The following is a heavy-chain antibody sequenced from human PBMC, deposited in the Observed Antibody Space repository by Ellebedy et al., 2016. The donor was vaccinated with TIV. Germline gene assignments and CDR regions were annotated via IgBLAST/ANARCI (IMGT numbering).Heavy chain of an antibody. CDR1: GLTLTNYW. CDR2: INEDGTKK. J-gene: IGHJ2*01. CDR3: ARAIYGASNL. D-gene: IGHD4-17*01. V-gene: IGHV3-7*01. Sequence: GESLKISCTASGLTLTNYWMTWVRQAPGKGLEWVANINEDGTKKHYVDSVKGRFTISRDNAGNSLYLQMKGLGAEDTAVYYCARAIYGASNLWGRGTLVTVSS.